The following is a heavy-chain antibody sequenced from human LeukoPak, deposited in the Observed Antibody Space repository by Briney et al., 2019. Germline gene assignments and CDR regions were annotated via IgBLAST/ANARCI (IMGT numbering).Heavy chain of an antibody. J-gene: IGHJ4*02. V-gene: IGHV3-30*03. CDR2: ISYDGTH. CDR3: ARTTSNWGDYFDY. Sequence: GGSLRLSCAASGFRISDYGMHWVRQAPGKGLEWVAAISYDGTHYSDSVKGRFTIFRDNVKNTLYLQMNSLRVDDTALYHCARTTSNWGDYFDYWGQGTLVTVSS. CDR1: GFRISDYG. D-gene: IGHD7-27*01.